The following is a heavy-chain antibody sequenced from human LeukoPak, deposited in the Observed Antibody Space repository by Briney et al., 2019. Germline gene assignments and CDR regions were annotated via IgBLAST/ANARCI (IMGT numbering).Heavy chain of an antibody. D-gene: IGHD6-13*01. Sequence: AGGSLRLSCAASGFTFSGYWMSWVRQAPGKGLEWVANIKQDGSEKYYVDSVKGRFTISRDNAKKSLYLQMNSLRAEDTAVYYCARVTGSSSADYWGQGTLVTVSS. CDR2: IKQDGSEK. V-gene: IGHV3-7*01. CDR1: GFTFSGYW. CDR3: ARVTGSSSADY. J-gene: IGHJ4*02.